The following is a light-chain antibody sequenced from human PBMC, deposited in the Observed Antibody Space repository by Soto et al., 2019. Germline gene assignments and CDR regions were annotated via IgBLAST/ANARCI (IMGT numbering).Light chain of an antibody. CDR3: QTWGTGIWV. V-gene: IGLV4-69*01. CDR2: VKNDGSH. CDR1: SDHSSYV. J-gene: IGLJ3*02. Sequence: QSVLTQSPSASASLGASVKLTCTLSSDHSSYVIAWHQQQPEKGPRFLMKVKNDGSHIKGDGIPDRFSGSSSGAERYLTISSLQSEDEADYYCQTWGTGIWVFGGGTKLTVL.